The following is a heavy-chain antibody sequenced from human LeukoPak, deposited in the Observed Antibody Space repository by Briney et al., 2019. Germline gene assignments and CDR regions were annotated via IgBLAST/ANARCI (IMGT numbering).Heavy chain of an antibody. CDR1: GFTFSSYW. V-gene: IGHV3-7*03. CDR3: ARDSSSPYYYYGMDV. J-gene: IGHJ6*02. D-gene: IGHD6-13*01. CDR2: IKQDGSEK. Sequence: GGSLRLSCAASGFTFSSYWMSWVRRVPGKGLEWVANIKQDGSEKYYVDSVKGRFTISRDNAKNSLYLQMNSLRAEDTAVYYCARDSSSPYYYYGMDVWGQGTTVTVSS.